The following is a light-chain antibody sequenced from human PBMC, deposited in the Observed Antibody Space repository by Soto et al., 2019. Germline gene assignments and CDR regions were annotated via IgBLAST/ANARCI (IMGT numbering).Light chain of an antibody. V-gene: IGKV3-20*01. CDR2: GAS. CDR1: QSVRSNY. CDR3: QQYVSAPWT. J-gene: IGKJ1*01. Sequence: EILLTQSPGTLSLYPGERATLSCRASQSVRSNYLAWYQQKPGQAPRLLIYGASSRDTGIPDRFSGSGSGTDFTLTISRLEPEDFAVYYCQQYVSAPWTFGQGTKVEIK.